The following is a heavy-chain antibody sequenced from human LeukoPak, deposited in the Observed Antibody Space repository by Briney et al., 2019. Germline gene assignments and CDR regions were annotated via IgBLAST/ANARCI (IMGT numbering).Heavy chain of an antibody. CDR1: GFTFSRYW. Sequence: GGSLRLSCAASGFTFSRYWMHWVRQAPGKGLVWVSRINSDGSSTSYADSVKGRFTISRDNAKNSLYLQMNSLRAEDTAVYYCARWGSELPDDAFDIWGQGTMVTVSS. V-gene: IGHV3-74*01. J-gene: IGHJ3*02. CDR3: ARWGSELPDDAFDI. CDR2: INSDGSST. D-gene: IGHD6-25*01.